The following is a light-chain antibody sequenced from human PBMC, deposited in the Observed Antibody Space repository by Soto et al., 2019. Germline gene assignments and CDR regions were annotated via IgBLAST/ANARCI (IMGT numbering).Light chain of an antibody. J-gene: IGKJ1*01. CDR2: DAS. Sequence: EIVLTQSPGTLSLSPGERATLSCRASQSVSNNYLAWYQQKPGQAPRLLIADASRRATGIPDRFSGSGSGTEFTLTISRLEPEDFAFYYCQQCARSPLTFGQGTKVEMK. CDR3: QQCARSPLT. CDR1: QSVSNNY. V-gene: IGKV3-20*01.